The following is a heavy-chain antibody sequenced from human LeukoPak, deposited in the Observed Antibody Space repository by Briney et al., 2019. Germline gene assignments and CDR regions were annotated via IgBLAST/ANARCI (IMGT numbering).Heavy chain of an antibody. D-gene: IGHD3-10*01. Sequence: PSETLSLTCTVSGGSISRSRYYWGWIRQPPGKGLEWIGSIYYGGSTYYSPSLKSRVTISVDTSKNQFSLKLTSVTAAHTAVYYCARVHYGSGSLYYYYYYMDAWGKGTTVTISS. CDR1: GGSISRSRYY. CDR2: IYYGGST. V-gene: IGHV4-39*01. CDR3: ARVHYGSGSLYYYYYYMDA. J-gene: IGHJ6*03.